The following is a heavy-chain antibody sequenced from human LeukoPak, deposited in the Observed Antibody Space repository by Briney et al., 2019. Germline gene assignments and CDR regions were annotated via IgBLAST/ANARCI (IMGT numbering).Heavy chain of an antibody. J-gene: IGHJ4*02. CDR2: ISSSSSTI. V-gene: IGHV3-48*01. CDR1: GFTFSSYS. D-gene: IGHD4-17*01. Sequence: GGSLRLSCETFGFTFSSYSMNWVRQAPGKGLEWVSYISSSSSTIYYAESVRGRFTISRDNVQSSVYLQMNSLRVEDTAVYYCARDPMTLVTSRSAVDGNPPEYWGLGTLVTVSS. CDR3: ARDPMTLVTSRSAVDGNPPEY.